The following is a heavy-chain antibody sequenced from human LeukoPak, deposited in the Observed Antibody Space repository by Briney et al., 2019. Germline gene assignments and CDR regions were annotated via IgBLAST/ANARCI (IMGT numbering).Heavy chain of an antibody. CDR2: IIPIFGTA. CDR1: GGTFSSYA. J-gene: IGHJ4*02. Sequence: ASVKVSCKASGGTFSSYAISWVRQAPGQGLEWMGGIIPIFGTANYAQKFQGRVTITTDESTSTAYMELSSLRSEDTAVYYCASRYSSNYYDSSGHYGYWGQGTLVTVSS. CDR3: ASRYSSNYYDSSGHYGY. V-gene: IGHV1-69*05. D-gene: IGHD3-22*01.